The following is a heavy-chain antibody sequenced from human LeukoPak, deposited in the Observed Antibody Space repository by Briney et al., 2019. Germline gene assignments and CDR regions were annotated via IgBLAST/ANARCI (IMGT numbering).Heavy chain of an antibody. V-gene: IGHV4-59*12. Sequence: SETLSLTCTVSGGSISSYYWSWIRQPPGKGLEWIGYIYYSGSTNHNPSLKSQVTMSVDTSKNQFSLKLSSVTAADTAVYYCARVFPGYSPGFDYWGQGTLVTVSS. D-gene: IGHD5-18*01. J-gene: IGHJ4*02. CDR2: IYYSGST. CDR1: GGSISSYY. CDR3: ARVFPGYSPGFDY.